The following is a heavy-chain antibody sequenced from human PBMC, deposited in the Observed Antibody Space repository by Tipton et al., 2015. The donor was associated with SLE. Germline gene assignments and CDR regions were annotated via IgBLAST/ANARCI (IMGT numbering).Heavy chain of an antibody. CDR3: ARERAYYYDSSGYGTGNDAFDI. D-gene: IGHD3-22*01. V-gene: IGHV3-30-3*01. J-gene: IGHJ3*02. Sequence: SLRLSCAASGFTFSSYAMHWVRQAPGKGLEWVAVISYDGSNKYYADSVKGRFTISRDNSKNTLYLQMNSLRAEDTAVYYCARERAYYYDSSGYGTGNDAFDIWCQGTMVTVAS. CDR2: ISYDGSNK. CDR1: GFTFSSYA.